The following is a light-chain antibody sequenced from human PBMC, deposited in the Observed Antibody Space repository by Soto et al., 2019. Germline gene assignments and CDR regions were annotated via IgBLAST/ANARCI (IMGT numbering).Light chain of an antibody. J-gene: IGKJ4*01. CDR3: QQRSNWPLT. V-gene: IGKV3-11*01. CDR1: QSVSRY. CDR2: DAS. Sequence: EIVLTQSPATLSLSPGERATLSCRASQSVSRYLAWYQQKPGQAPRLLIYDASNRATGIPARFSGSGSGTNFTLTISRLEPEDFAVYYCQQRSNWPLTFGGGTKVDI.